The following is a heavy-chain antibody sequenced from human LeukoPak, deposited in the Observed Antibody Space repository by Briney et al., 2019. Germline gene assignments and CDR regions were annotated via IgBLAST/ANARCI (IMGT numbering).Heavy chain of an antibody. CDR3: AKDIGSAAVAGTPTGWFDP. D-gene: IGHD6-19*01. CDR2: ISGSGGST. CDR1: GFTFSSYA. V-gene: IGHV3-23*01. J-gene: IGHJ5*02. Sequence: GGSLRLSCAASGFTFSSYAMSWVRQAPGKGLEWVSAISGSGGSTYYADSVKGRFTISRDNSKNTLYLQMNSLGAEDTAVYYCAKDIGSAAVAGTPTGWFDPWGQGTLVTVSS.